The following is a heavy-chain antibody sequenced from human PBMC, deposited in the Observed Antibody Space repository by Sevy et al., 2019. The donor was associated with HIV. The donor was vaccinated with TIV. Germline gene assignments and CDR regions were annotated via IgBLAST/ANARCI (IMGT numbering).Heavy chain of an antibody. Sequence: ASVKASCKVSGYTLTELSMHWVRQAPGKGLEWMGGFDPEDGETNNAQKFQGRVTMTEDTSTDTAYMELSSPRSEDTAVYYCATKPRVASTMVQGVSRRWFDSWGQGTLVTVSS. CDR3: ATKPRVASTMVQGVSRRWFDS. J-gene: IGHJ5*01. CDR1: GYTLTELS. CDR2: FDPEDGET. V-gene: IGHV1-24*01. D-gene: IGHD3-10*01.